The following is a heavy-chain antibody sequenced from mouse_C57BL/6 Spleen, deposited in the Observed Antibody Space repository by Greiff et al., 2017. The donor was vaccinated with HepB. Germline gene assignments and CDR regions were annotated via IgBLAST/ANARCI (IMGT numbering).Heavy chain of an antibody. CDR1: GFTFSSYA. D-gene: IGHD2-1*01. CDR2: ISDGGSYT. Sequence: EVQVVESGGGLVKPGGSLKLSCAASGFTFSSYAMSWVRQTPEKRLEWVATISDGGSYTYYPDNVKGRFTISRDNAKNNLYLQMSHLKSEDTAMYYCARGGNLFDYWGQGTTLTVSS. V-gene: IGHV5-4*01. J-gene: IGHJ2*01. CDR3: ARGGNLFDY.